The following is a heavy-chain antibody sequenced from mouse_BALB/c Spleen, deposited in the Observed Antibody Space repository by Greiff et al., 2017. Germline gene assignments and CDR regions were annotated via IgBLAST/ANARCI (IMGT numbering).Heavy chain of an antibody. CDR1: GFTFSSYG. J-gene: IGHJ2*01. V-gene: IGHV5-6*02. D-gene: IGHD1-1*01. Sequence: DVMLVESGGDLVKPGGSLKLSCAASGFTFSSYGMSWVRQTPDKRLEWVATISSGGSYTYYPDSVKGRFTISRDNAKNTLYLQMSSLKSEDTAMYYCASQGTTDFDYWGQGTTLTVSS. CDR2: ISSGGSYT. CDR3: ASQGTTDFDY.